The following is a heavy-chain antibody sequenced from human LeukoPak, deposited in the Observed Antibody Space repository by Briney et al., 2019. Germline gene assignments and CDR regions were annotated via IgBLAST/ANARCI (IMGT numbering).Heavy chain of an antibody. D-gene: IGHD1-26*01. CDR1: GFTFSSYG. V-gene: IGHV3-33*01. J-gene: IGHJ4*02. CDR3: ARDRWGLVGSDY. CDR2: IWYDGSNK. Sequence: GRSLRLSCAASGFTFSSYGMHWVRQAPGKGLEWVAVIWYDGSNKYYADSVKGRFTISRDNSKNTLYLQMNSLRAEDAAVYYCARDRWGLVGSDYWGQGTLVTVSS.